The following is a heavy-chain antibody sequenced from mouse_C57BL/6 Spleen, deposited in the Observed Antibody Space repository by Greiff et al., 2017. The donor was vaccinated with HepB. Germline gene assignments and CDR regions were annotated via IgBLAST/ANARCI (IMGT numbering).Heavy chain of an antibody. D-gene: IGHD1-1*01. Sequence: QVQLQQPGAELVKPGASVKMSCKASGYTFTSYWITWVKQRPGQGLEWIGDLYPGSGSTNYNEKFKSKATLTVDTSSSTAYMQLSSLTSEDSAVYYCASSSYVKGYFDVWGTGTTVTVSS. V-gene: IGHV1-55*01. CDR1: GYTFTSYW. CDR3: ASSSYVKGYFDV. CDR2: LYPGSGST. J-gene: IGHJ1*03.